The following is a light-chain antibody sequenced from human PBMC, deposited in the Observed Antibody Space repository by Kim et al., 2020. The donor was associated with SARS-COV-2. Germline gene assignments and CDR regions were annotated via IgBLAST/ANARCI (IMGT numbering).Light chain of an antibody. CDR3: SSYTTSKTFV. CDR2: EVS. V-gene: IGLV2-18*02. CDR1: SSDVGSYDR. Sequence: QSALTQPPSVSGFPGQSVTISCTGTSSDVGSYDRVSWYQQPPGTAPKLMIYEVSNRPSGVPDRFSGSKSGNTASLAISGLQAEDEADYYCSSYTTSKTFVFGTGTKVTVL. J-gene: IGLJ1*01.